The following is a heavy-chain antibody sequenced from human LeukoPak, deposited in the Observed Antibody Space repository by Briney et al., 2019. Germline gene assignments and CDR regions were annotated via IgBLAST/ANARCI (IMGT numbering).Heavy chain of an antibody. D-gene: IGHD3-22*01. Sequence: ASVEVSCTASGYTFTGYYMHWVRQAPGQGLEWMGWINPNSGGTNYAQKFQGRVTMTRDTSISTAYMELSRLRSDDTAVYYCASTGDSGYLDAFDIWGQGTMVTVSS. CDR1: GYTFTGYY. CDR3: ASTGDSGYLDAFDI. V-gene: IGHV1-2*02. CDR2: INPNSGGT. J-gene: IGHJ3*02.